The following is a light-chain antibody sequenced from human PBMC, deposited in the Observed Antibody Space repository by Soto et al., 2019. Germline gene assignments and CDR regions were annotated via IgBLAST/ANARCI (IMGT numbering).Light chain of an antibody. Sequence: PGERATLSCRASQSINGYLAWYXHXPXXXTXXLIDDASNRATGVPARFSGSGSGTDFTLTISSLEPEEFAVYYCQQRSNWITLGQGKRLEIK. V-gene: IGKV3-11*01. CDR3: QQRSNWIT. J-gene: IGKJ5*01. CDR2: DAS. CDR1: QSINGY.